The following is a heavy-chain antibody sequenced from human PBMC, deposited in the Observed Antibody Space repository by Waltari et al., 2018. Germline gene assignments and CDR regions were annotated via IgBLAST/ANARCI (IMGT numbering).Heavy chain of an antibody. V-gene: IGHV4-38-2*02. Sequence: QVQLQESGPGLVKPSETLSITCTVSGYSISSGYYWRWIRQPPGKGLEWIGSIYHSGSTYYNPTLKSRVTISVDTSKNQFSLKLSSVTAADTAVYYCARDLYDFWSGYYNQAFAIWGQGTMVTVSS. J-gene: IGHJ3*02. CDR2: IYHSGST. CDR1: GYSISSGYY. D-gene: IGHD3-3*01. CDR3: ARDLYDFWSGYYNQAFAI.